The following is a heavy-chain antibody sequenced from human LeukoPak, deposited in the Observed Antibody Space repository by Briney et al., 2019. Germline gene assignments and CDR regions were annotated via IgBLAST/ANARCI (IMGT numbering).Heavy chain of an antibody. J-gene: IGHJ2*01. V-gene: IGHV4-59*01. D-gene: IGHD3-10*01. CDR2: IYYSGST. CDR1: GGSISSYY. Sequence: PSETLSLTCTVSGGSISSYYWSWIRQPPGKGLEWIGYIYYSGSTNYNPSLKSRVTISVDTSKNQFSLKLSSVTAADTAVYYCARDSMFFGELSWYFDLWGRGTLVTVSS. CDR3: ARDSMFFGELSWYFDL.